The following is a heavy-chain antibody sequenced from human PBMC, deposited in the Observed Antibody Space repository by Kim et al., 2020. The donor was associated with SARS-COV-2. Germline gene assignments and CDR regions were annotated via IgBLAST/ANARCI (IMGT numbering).Heavy chain of an antibody. Sequence: KCAHSGKGRFTLSRDDSQNTLYLQMNSLGPYDTAVYYCARGLTSPLDYWGQGTLVTVSS. V-gene: IGHV3-30*03. CDR3: ARGLTSPLDY. D-gene: IGHD2-2*01. J-gene: IGHJ4*02.